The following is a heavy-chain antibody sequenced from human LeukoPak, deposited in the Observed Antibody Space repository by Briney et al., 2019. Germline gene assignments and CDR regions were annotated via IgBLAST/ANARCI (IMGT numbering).Heavy chain of an antibody. Sequence: GGSLRLSCAASAFTFNTYWMHWVRQVPGRGLEWVSRINGDESSTNYADSVKGRFTISRDNAKDTLYLHMNSLTAEDTAVYYWEGGAKWAYYFDYWGQGTLVTVPS. CDR1: AFTFNTYW. V-gene: IGHV3-74*01. D-gene: IGHD1-26*01. J-gene: IGHJ4*02. CDR3: EGGAKWAYYFDY. CDR2: INGDESST.